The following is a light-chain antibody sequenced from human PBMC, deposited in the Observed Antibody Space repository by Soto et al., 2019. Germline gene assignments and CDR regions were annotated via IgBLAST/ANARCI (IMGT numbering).Light chain of an antibody. J-gene: IGLJ1*01. V-gene: IGLV2-14*01. CDR2: EVS. Sequence: QSVLTQPASVSGSPGQSSSVSCTGTSSGVGVYNYVSWYQQHPGKAPKLMIYEVSNRPSGVSNRFSGSKSGNTASLTISGLQAEDEADYYCSSYTSSSTLYVFGTGTKVTVL. CDR1: SSGVGVYNY. CDR3: SSYTSSSTLYV.